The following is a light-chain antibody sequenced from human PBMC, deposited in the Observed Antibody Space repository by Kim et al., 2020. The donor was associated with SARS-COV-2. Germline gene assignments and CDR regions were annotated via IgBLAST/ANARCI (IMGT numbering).Light chain of an antibody. CDR3: QQYNNWPPYT. Sequence: EIVMTQSPATLSVSPGERATLSCRASQSVSSNLALFQQKPGQAPRLLIYGASTRATGIPARFSGSGSGTEFTLTISSLQSEDFAVYYCQQYNNWPPYTFGQGTKLEI. CDR1: QSVSSN. CDR2: GAS. J-gene: IGKJ2*01. V-gene: IGKV3-15*01.